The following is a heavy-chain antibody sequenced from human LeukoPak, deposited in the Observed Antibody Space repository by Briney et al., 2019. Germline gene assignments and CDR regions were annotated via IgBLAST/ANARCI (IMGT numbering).Heavy chain of an antibody. J-gene: IGHJ1*01. V-gene: IGHV3-74*01. Sequence: GGSLRLSCAASGFTLSSYWMHWVRQAPGKGLVWVSRIKSDGRTNYADSVKGRFTISRDDAKNTVSLQMNSLRAEDTGVYYCARAPSEIGGYYPEYFRHWGQGTLVIVSS. CDR3: ARAPSEIGGYYPEYFRH. D-gene: IGHD3-22*01. CDR2: IKSDGRT. CDR1: GFTLSSYW.